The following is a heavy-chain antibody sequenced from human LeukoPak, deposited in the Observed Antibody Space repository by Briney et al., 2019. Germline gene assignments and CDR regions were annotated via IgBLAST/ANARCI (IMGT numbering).Heavy chain of an antibody. CDR3: ARDWGAVAIFGVVIAPGSIDY. J-gene: IGHJ4*02. V-gene: IGHV1-2*02. CDR1: GYTFTGYY. CDR2: INPNSGGT. Sequence: ASVKVSCKASGYTFTGYYMHWVRQAPGQGLEWMGWINPNSGGTNYAQKFQGRVTMTRDTSISTAYMELSRLRSDDTAVYYCARDWGAVAIFGVVIAPGSIDYWGQGTLVTVSS. D-gene: IGHD3-3*01.